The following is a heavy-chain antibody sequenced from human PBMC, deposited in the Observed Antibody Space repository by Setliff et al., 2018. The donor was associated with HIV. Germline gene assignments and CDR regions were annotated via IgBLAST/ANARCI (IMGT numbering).Heavy chain of an antibody. CDR3: AATAGPNDYGMDV. D-gene: IGHD2-21*02. CDR2: IYYSGGT. V-gene: IGHV4-59*12. CDR1: GGSISSYY. J-gene: IGHJ6*02. Sequence: LSLTCTVSGGSISSYYWSWIRQPPGKGLEWIGYIYYSGGTNYNPSLKSRVTMSVDTSNNQCSLKMRSITAADTAVYFCAATAGPNDYGMDVWGQGTAVTVSS.